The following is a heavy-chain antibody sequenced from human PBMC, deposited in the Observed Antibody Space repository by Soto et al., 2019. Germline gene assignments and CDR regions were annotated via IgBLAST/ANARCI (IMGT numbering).Heavy chain of an antibody. CDR3: ARHGPGQYTAMVPFDP. J-gene: IGHJ5*02. D-gene: IGHD5-18*01. Sequence: EVQLVQSGAEVKKPGESLRISCKGSGYSFTSYWISWVRQMPGKGLEWMGRIDPSDSYTNYSPSFQGHVTISADKSISTAYLQWSSLKASDTAMYYWARHGPGQYTAMVPFDPGGQGTLVTVSS. CDR2: IDPSDSYT. CDR1: GYSFTSYW. V-gene: IGHV5-10-1*01.